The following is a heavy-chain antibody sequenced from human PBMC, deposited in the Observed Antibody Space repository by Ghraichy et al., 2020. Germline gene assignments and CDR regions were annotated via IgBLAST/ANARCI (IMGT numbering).Heavy chain of an antibody. CDR2: ISSSGSTI. J-gene: IGHJ6*02. Sequence: GSLRLSCAASGFTFSDYYMSWIRQAPGKGLEWVSYISSSGSTIYYADSVKGRFTISRDNAKNSLYLQMNSLRAEDTAVYYCARDHKRRENWNQYYYYGMDVWGQGTTVTVSS. D-gene: IGHD1-1*01. CDR1: GFTFSDYY. V-gene: IGHV3-11*01. CDR3: ARDHKRRENWNQYYYYGMDV.